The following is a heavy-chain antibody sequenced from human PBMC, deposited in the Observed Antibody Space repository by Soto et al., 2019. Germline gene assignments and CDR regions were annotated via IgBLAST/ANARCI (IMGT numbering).Heavy chain of an antibody. J-gene: IGHJ3*02. CDR1: GGTFSSYA. Sequence: KVSCKASGGTFSSYAISWVRQAPGQGLEWMGGIIPIFGTANYAQKFQGRVTITADESTSTAYMELSSLRSEDTAVYYCARVVSGVVVPAAMLDAFDIWGQGTMVTVSS. V-gene: IGHV1-69*01. CDR3: ARVVSGVVVPAAMLDAFDI. D-gene: IGHD2-2*01. CDR2: IIPIFGTA.